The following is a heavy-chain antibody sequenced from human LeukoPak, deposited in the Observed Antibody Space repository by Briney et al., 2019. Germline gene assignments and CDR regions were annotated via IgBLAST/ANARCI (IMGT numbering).Heavy chain of an antibody. CDR2: ISWNSGSI. V-gene: IGHV3-9*01. Sequence: GRSLRLSCAASGYTFDDYAMHWVRQAPGKGLEWVSGISWNSGSIGYADSVKGRFTISRDNSKNTLYLQMNSLRAEDTAVYYCARDRGYYYDSSGYYSPGDYGMDVWGQGTTVTVSS. J-gene: IGHJ6*02. D-gene: IGHD3-22*01. CDR3: ARDRGYYYDSSGYYSPGDYGMDV. CDR1: GYTFDDYA.